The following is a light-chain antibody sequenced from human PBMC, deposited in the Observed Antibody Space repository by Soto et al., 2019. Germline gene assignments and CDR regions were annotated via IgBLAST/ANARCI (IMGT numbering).Light chain of an antibody. V-gene: IGLV1-44*01. CDR2: NNN. J-gene: IGLJ7*01. CDR1: NSNIGSHT. Sequence: HSVLTQPPSASGTPGQRVTISCSGSNSNIGSHTVNWYQQLPGTAPKLLIYNNNQRPSGVPDRFSGSKSGPSASLAISGLQSEDEADYYCATWDESLNGGVFGGGTQLTVL. CDR3: ATWDESLNGGV.